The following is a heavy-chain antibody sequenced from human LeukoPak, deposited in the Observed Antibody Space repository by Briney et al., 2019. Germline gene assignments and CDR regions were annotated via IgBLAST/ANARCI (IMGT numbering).Heavy chain of an antibody. CDR2: ISYSGNGT. CDR1: VLTFRSYG. J-gene: IGHJ5*01. Sequence: GGSLRLFCGSSVLTFRSYGMSGVPQAPGKGLDGGSDISYSGNGTYCAESVEGRFTVSRDNSENTLYLQMNSQRSQDAAVYYCARILTGFYDSWGQGTLVTVSS. D-gene: IGHD3-9*01. V-gene: IGHV3-23*01. CDR3: ARILTGFYDS.